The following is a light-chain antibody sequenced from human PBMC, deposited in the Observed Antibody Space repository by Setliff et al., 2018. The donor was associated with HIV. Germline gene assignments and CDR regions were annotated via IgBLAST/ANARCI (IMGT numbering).Light chain of an antibody. Sequence: QSALTQPRSVSGSPGQSVTSSCTGSSSDVGAYNYVSWYQQYPGKAPKLIIYDVSKRPSGVPDRFSGSKSGDTASLTISGLQSEDEADYYCCSYAGTYTYIFGSGTKGTVL. CDR2: DVS. V-gene: IGLV2-11*01. CDR3: CSYAGTYTYI. J-gene: IGLJ1*01. CDR1: SSDVGAYNY.